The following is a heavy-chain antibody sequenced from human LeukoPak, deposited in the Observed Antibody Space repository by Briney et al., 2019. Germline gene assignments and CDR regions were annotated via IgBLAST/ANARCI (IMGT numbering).Heavy chain of an antibody. V-gene: IGHV1-2*02. Sequence: ASVKVSCKASGYAFTDHYMLWVRQAPGQGLEWMGWINPNSGATNYAQKFQGRVTVTRDTSIRTAYMELSSLRSDDTAVYYCARAIHNDYWGKGTLFTVSS. CDR3: ARAIHNDY. J-gene: IGHJ4*02. CDR2: INPNSGAT. CDR1: GYAFTDHY.